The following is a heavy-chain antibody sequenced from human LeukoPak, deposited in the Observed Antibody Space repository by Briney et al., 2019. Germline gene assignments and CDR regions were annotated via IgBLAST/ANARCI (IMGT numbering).Heavy chain of an antibody. V-gene: IGHV1-2*02. CDR3: ASEAFCAGGSCYLHRVAS. CDR2: IDTNSGGT. J-gene: IGHJ4*02. Sequence: ASVNVSCKASGYTFTAYYMHWVRQAPGQGLEWMGWIDTNSGGTNYAQKFQGRVTITRDTSIGTAYMELSSLISDDTAVYYCASEAFCAGGSCYLHRVASWGPGTLVTVSS. CDR1: GYTFTAYY. D-gene: IGHD2-15*01.